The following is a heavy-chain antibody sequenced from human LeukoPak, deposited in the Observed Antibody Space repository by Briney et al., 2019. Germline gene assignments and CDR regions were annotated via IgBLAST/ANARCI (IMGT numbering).Heavy chain of an antibody. J-gene: IGHJ3*02. CDR1: GFTFSSYA. CDR2: ISGSGSNT. CDR3: AKDMAYCSSTSCYRVRAFDI. Sequence: GGSLRLSYAVSGFTFSSYAMSWVRQAPGKGLEWVSAISGSGSNTYYADSVKGRFTISRDNSKNTLYLQMNSLRAEDTAVYYCAKDMAYCSSTSCYRVRAFDIWGQGTMVTVSS. D-gene: IGHD2-2*01. V-gene: IGHV3-23*01.